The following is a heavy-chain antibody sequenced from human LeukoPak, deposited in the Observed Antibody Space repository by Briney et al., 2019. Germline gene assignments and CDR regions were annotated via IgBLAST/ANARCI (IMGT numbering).Heavy chain of an antibody. J-gene: IGHJ4*02. CDR1: GFNFRDYY. D-gene: IGHD1-26*01. Sequence: GGSLRLSCEVSGFNFRDYYMSWIRQAPGKGLEWVSYISNGGGTTIYYADSVKGRFTISRDNAKSSLYLQMNSLRAEDTAVYYCARIIGISGTYPTDYWGQGTLVTVSS. V-gene: IGHV3-11*04. CDR3: ARIIGISGTYPTDY. CDR2: ISNGGGTTI.